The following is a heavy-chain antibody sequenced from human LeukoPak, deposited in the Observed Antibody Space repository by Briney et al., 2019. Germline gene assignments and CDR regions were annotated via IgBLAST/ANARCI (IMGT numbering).Heavy chain of an antibody. CDR3: ARDGGGIFWAGNSSGQDAFDI. CDR2: IYHSGST. CDR1: GYSISSGYY. J-gene: IGHJ3*02. D-gene: IGHD3-22*01. V-gene: IGHV4-38-2*02. Sequence: SETLSLTCTVSGYSISSGYYWGWIRQPPGKGLEWIGSIYHSGSTYYNPSLKSRVTISVDTSKNQFSLKLSSVTAADTAVYYCARDGGGIFWAGNSSGQDAFDIWGQGTMVTVSS.